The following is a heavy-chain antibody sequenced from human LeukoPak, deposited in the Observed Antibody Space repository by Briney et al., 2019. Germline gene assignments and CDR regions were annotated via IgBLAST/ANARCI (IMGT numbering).Heavy chain of an antibody. CDR1: GFTFSSYG. V-gene: IGHV3-30*02. J-gene: IGHJ5*02. CDR3: AKGPRDFGDFPPANWFHP. CDR2: IRYDGSNK. D-gene: IGHD4-17*01. Sequence: TGGSLRLSCAASGFTFSSYGMHWVRQAPGKGLEWVAFIRYDGSNKYYADSVKGRFTISRDNSKNTLYLQMNSLRAEDTAVYYWAKGPRDFGDFPPANWFHPWGQGTLVTVSS.